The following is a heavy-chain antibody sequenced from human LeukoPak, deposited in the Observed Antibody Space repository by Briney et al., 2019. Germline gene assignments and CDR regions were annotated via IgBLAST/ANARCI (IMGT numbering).Heavy chain of an antibody. D-gene: IGHD6-19*01. CDR3: ARVVKAVATGAEIDY. J-gene: IGHJ4*02. V-gene: IGHV4-59*01. CDR2: IFYSGTT. CDR1: GGSISSYY. Sequence: PSETLSLTCTVSGGSISSYYWSWIRQPPGKGLEWIGCIFYSGTTNYNPSLKSRVTISVDTSKNQFSLKLSSVTAADTAVYYCARVVKAVATGAEIDYWGQGTLVTVSS.